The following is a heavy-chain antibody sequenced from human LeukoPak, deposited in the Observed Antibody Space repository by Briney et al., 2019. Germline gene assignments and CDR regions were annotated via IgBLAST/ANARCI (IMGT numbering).Heavy chain of an antibody. CDR2: IQNSVTSY. CDR1: GGSISTYY. Sequence: PSGTLSLTCTVSGGSISTYYWSWVRQPPGKGLEWIGYIQNSVTSYTDNPSLQSRVTISVDTSKNQFSLRVTSVTAADTAVYYCVRSPQPDPWGQGTLVTVSS. CDR3: VRSPQPDP. V-gene: IGHV4-59*01. J-gene: IGHJ5*02.